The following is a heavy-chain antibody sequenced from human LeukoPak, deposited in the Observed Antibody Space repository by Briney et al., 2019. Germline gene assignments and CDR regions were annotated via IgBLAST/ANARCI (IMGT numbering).Heavy chain of an antibody. CDR3: ARGVTVVVAAIDYFDY. V-gene: IGHV4-59*08. CDR1: GGSISSYY. Sequence: SETLSLTCTVSGGSISSYYWSWIQQPPGKGLEWIGYIYYSGSTYYNPSLKSRVTISVDTSKNQFSLKLSSVTAADTAVYYCARGVTVVVAAIDYFDYWGQGTLVTVSS. D-gene: IGHD2-15*01. J-gene: IGHJ4*02. CDR2: IYYSGST.